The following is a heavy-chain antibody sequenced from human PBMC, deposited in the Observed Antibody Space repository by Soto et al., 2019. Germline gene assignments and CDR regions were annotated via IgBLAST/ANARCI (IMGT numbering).Heavy chain of an antibody. Sequence: SETLSLTCTVSGGSISSGGYYWSWIRQHPGKGLEWIGYIYYSGSTYYNPSLKSRVTISVDTSKNQFSLKLSSVTAADTAVYYCASGPRRELLPFDYWGQGTLVTVSS. J-gene: IGHJ4*02. D-gene: IGHD1-26*01. V-gene: IGHV4-31*03. CDR2: IYYSGST. CDR1: GGSISSGGYY. CDR3: ASGPRRELLPFDY.